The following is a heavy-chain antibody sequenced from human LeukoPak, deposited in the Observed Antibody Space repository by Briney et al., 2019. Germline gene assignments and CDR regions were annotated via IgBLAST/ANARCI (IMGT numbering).Heavy chain of an antibody. CDR3: AREKSGLIAAAGRPFDY. V-gene: IGHV4-34*01. D-gene: IGHD6-13*01. CDR1: GGSFSGYY. CDR2: INHSGST. J-gene: IGHJ4*02. Sequence: SETLSLTCAVYGGSFSGYYWSWIRQPPGKGLEWIGEINHSGSTNYNPSLKSRVTISVDTSKNQFSLELSSVTAADTAVYYCAREKSGLIAAAGRPFDYWGQGTLVTVSS.